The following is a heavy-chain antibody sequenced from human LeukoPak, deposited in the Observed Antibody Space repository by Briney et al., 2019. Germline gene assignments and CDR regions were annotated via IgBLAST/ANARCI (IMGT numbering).Heavy chain of an antibody. CDR3: ARAYGSGVFDY. D-gene: IGHD3-10*01. Sequence: PGGSLRLSCAASGFTFSSYAMSWVRQAPGRGLEWVSSTSGTGYTTHYADSVKGRFTISRDNSKNTLYLQMNSLRAEDTAVYYCARAYGSGVFDYWGQGTLVTVSS. CDR2: TSGTGYTT. CDR1: GFTFSSYA. J-gene: IGHJ4*02. V-gene: IGHV3-23*01.